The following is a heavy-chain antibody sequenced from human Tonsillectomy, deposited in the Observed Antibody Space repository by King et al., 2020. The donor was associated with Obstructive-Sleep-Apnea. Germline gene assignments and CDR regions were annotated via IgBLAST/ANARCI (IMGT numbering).Heavy chain of an antibody. CDR1: GFTFSSYS. D-gene: IGHD3-22*01. CDR2: ISSSSSYI. CDR3: ARDPNYYDSSGTSWFDP. V-gene: IGHV3-21*01. J-gene: IGHJ5*02. Sequence: VQLVQSGGGLVKPGGSLRLSCVASGFTFSSYSMNWVRQAPGKGLEWVSSISSSSSYIYYADSVKGRFTISRDNAKNSLYLQMNSLRAEDTAVYYCARDPNYYDSSGTSWFDPWGQGTLVTVSS.